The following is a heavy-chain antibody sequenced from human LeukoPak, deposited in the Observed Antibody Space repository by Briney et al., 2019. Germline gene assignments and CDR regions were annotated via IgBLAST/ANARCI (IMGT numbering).Heavy chain of an antibody. CDR2: IYYSGST. J-gene: IGHJ6*03. Sequence: SETLSLTCAVYGGSFSGYYWSWIRQPPGKGLEWIGNIYYSGSTYYNPSLKSRVTISVDTSKNQFSLKLSSVTAADTAVYYCARHRYYYRSGSYYGAPYYMDVWGKGTTVTISS. D-gene: IGHD3-10*01. CDR1: GGSFSGYY. V-gene: IGHV4-34*01. CDR3: ARHRYYYRSGSYYGAPYYMDV.